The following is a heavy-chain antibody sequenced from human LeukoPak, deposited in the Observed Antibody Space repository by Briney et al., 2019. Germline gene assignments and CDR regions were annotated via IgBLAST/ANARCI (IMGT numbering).Heavy chain of an antibody. CDR3: ARHEGGYCSGGSCYYFDY. D-gene: IGHD2-15*01. CDR2: INHSGST. J-gene: IGHJ4*02. CDR1: GGSFSGYY. Sequence: PSETLSLTCAVYGGSFSGYYWSWIRQPPGKGLEWIGEINHSGSTNYNPSLKSRVTISVDTSKNQFSLKLSSVTAADTAVYYCARHEGGYCSGGSCYYFDYWGQGTLVTVSS. V-gene: IGHV4-34*01.